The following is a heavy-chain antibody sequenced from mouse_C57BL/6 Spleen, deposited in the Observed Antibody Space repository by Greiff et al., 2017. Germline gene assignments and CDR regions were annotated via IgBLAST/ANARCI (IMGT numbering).Heavy chain of an antibody. CDR1: GFSFNTYA. D-gene: IGHD2-4*01. CDR2: IRSKSNNYAT. J-gene: IGHJ4*01. V-gene: IGHV10-1*01. Sequence: EVHLVESGGGLVQPKGSLKLSCAASGFSFNTYAMNWVRQAPGKGLEWVARIRSKSNNYATYYADSVKDRFTISRDDSESMLDLQMNNLKTEDTAMYYFVRHGGLRRVYYAMDYWGQGTSVTVSS. CDR3: VRHGGLRRVYYAMDY.